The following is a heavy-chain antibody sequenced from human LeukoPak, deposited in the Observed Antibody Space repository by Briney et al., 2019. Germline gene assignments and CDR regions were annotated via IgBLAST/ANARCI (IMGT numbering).Heavy chain of an antibody. CDR3: AGGGYCSSTSCFGFDY. CDR2: IIPIFGTA. J-gene: IGHJ4*02. Sequence: SVKVSCKASGGTFSSYAISWVRQAPGQGLEWMGGIIPIFGTANYAQKFQGGVTITADESTSTAYMELSSLRSEDTAVYYCAGGGYCSSTSCFGFDYWGQGTLVTVSS. V-gene: IGHV1-69*13. D-gene: IGHD2-2*01. CDR1: GGTFSSYA.